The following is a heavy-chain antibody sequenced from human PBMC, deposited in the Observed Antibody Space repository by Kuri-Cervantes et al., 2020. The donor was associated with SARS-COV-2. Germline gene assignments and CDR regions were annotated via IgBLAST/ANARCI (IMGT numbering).Heavy chain of an antibody. CDR3: GSPAGGYKSGFDSLGF. D-gene: IGHD5-18*01. V-gene: IGHV4-39*01. CDR2: ISYSGTT. CDR1: GASISSSNYY. Sequence: SETLSLTCTVSGASISSSNYYWGWIRQPPGKGLEWIGSISYSGTTSHNPSLKSRVTISLDTSKNQFSLRLTSVTAADTAVYYCGSPAGGYKSGFDSLGFWGQGTLVTVSS. J-gene: IGHJ4*02.